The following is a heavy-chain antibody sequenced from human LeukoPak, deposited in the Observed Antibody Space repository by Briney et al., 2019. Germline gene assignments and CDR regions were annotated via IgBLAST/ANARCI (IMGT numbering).Heavy chain of an antibody. CDR1: ALAFNSCG. D-gene: IGHD6-13*01. V-gene: IGHV3-7*01. CDR3: ASGRIAAAGDDAFDI. J-gene: IGHJ3*02. CDR2: IKQDGSEK. Sequence: GGSLRLSCAASALAFNSCGMHWVRQAPGKGLEWVANIKQDGSEKYYVDSVKGRFTISRDNAKNSLYLQMNSLRAEDTAVYYCASGRIAAAGDDAFDIWGQGTMVTVSS.